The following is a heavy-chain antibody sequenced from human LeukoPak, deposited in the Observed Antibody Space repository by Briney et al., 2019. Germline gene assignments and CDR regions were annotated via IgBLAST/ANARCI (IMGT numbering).Heavy chain of an antibody. J-gene: IGHJ4*02. CDR2: IYYSGST. D-gene: IGHD3-16*02. V-gene: IGHV4-39*01. CDR1: GGSISSSSYY. CDR3: ARRLLPDWGNYRRVILDFDY. Sequence: PSETLSLTCTVSGGSISSSSYYWGWIRQPPGKGLEWIGSIYYSGSTYYNPSLKSRVTISVDTSKNQFSLKLSSVTAADTAVYYCARRLLPDWGNYRRVILDFDYWGQGTLVTVSS.